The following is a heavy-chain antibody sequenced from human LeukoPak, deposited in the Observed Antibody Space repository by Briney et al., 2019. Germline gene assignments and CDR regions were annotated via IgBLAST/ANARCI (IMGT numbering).Heavy chain of an antibody. J-gene: IGHJ4*02. CDR1: GFTFSSYA. V-gene: IGHV3-23*01. Sequence: GGSLRLSCAASGFTFSSYAMSWVRQAPGKGLEWVSAISGSGGSTYYADSVKGRFTISGDNSKNTLYLQMNSLRAEDTAVYYCAKDRVGATFPDYWGQGTLVTVSS. CDR3: AKDRVGATFPDY. CDR2: ISGSGGST. D-gene: IGHD1-26*01.